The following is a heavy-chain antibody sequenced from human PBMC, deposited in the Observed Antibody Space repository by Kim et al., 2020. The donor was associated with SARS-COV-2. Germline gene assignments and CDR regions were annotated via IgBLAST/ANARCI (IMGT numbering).Heavy chain of an antibody. CDR3: ARGSYYAAENDY. J-gene: IGHJ4*02. CDR2: IYYSGST. Sequence: SETLSLTCTVSGGSVSSGSYYWSWIRQPPGKGLEWIGYIYYSGSTNYNPSLKSRVTISVDTSKNQFSLKLSSVTAADTAVYYCARGSYYAAENDYWGQGT. V-gene: IGHV4-61*01. D-gene: IGHD3-10*01. CDR1: GGSVSSGSYY.